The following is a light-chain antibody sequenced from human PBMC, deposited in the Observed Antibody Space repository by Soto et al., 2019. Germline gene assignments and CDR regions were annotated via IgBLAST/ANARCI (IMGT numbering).Light chain of an antibody. V-gene: IGKV3-11*01. CDR1: ESVSNS. Sequence: ETVLTQSPATLSLSPGERATLSCRASESVSNSLAWYQHKPGQAPRLLIYDASNRATGIPARFSGSGSGTEFTLTISSLQSEDFAVYYCQQYNNWPRTFGQGTKVDIK. CDR3: QQYNNWPRT. CDR2: DAS. J-gene: IGKJ1*01.